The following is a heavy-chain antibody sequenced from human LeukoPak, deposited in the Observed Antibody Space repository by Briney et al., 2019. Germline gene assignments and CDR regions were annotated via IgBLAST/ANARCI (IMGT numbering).Heavy chain of an antibody. J-gene: IGHJ4*02. Sequence: GGSLRLSCAASGFTFSSYEMNWVRQAPGKGLEWVSYISISGGALYYADSVKGRFTISRDNAKNSLYLQMNSLRAEDTAVYYCARDLGARFDYWGQGTLVTVSS. V-gene: IGHV3-48*03. CDR3: ARDLGARFDY. D-gene: IGHD1-26*01. CDR2: ISISGGAL. CDR1: GFTFSSYE.